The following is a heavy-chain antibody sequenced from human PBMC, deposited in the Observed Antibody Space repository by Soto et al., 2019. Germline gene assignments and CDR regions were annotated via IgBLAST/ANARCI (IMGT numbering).Heavy chain of an antibody. D-gene: IGHD6-13*01. CDR2: ISDTGGST. V-gene: IGHV3-23*01. CDR3: ANRIPASGRRPFDY. Sequence: GGSLRLSCAASGFTFSSYGMSWVRQAPGRGLEWVSTISDTGGSTYYTDSVKGRFTISRDNSKDTLYLQMDSLRAEDTAVYYCANRIPASGRRPFDYWGQGTLVTVSS. CDR1: GFTFSSYG. J-gene: IGHJ4*02.